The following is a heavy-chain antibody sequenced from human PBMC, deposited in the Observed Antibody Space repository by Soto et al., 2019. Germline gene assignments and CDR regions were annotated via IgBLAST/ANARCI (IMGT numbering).Heavy chain of an antibody. D-gene: IGHD2-2*01. Sequence: SETLSLTCTVSGGSISSYYLSWIRQPPGKGLEWIGYIYYSGSTNYNPSLKSRVTISVDTSKNQFSLKLSSVTAADTAVYYCARGRGGWFINQLLNAFDIWGQGTMVTVS. CDR3: ARGRGGWFINQLLNAFDI. CDR1: GGSISSYY. J-gene: IGHJ3*02. V-gene: IGHV4-59*01. CDR2: IYYSGST.